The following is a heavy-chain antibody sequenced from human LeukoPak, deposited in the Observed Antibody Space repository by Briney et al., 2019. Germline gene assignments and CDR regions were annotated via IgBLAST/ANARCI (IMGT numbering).Heavy chain of an antibody. CDR3: TREAAAGIDY. CDR2: IKQDGSEK. Sequence: GGSLRLSCAASGFTFSTYWMGWVRQAPGKGLEWVANIKQDGSEKYYLDSVKGRFTISRDNAKNSLYLQMNSLRAEDTAVYFCTREAAAGIDYWGQGTLVTVSS. CDR1: GFTFSTYW. D-gene: IGHD6-13*01. J-gene: IGHJ4*02. V-gene: IGHV3-7*01.